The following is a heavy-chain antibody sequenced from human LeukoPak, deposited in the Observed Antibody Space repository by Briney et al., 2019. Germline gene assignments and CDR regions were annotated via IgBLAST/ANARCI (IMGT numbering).Heavy chain of an antibody. CDR2: IDWDDDK. CDR1: GFSLSTSGMC. J-gene: IGHJ6*02. Sequence: SGPALLKPTQTLTLTFTFSGFSLSTSGMCVSWIRQPPGKALEWLSRIDWDDDKYYSTSLKTRLTISKDTSKNQEVLTMTNMDPVDTATYYCARTWIQLWPGLSYYYYGMDVWGQGTTVTVSS. V-gene: IGHV2-70*11. D-gene: IGHD5-18*01. CDR3: ARTWIQLWPGLSYYYYGMDV.